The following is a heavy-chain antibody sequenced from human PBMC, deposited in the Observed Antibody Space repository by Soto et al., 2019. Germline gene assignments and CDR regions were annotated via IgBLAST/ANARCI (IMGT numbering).Heavy chain of an antibody. J-gene: IGHJ3*02. Sequence: SVKVSCKASGGTFSSYAISWVRQAPGQGLEWMGGIIPIFGTANYAQKFQGRVTITADESTSTAYMELSSLRSEDTAVYYCARDTTAMVTNAFDIWGQGTMVTVSS. CDR3: ARDTTAMVTNAFDI. V-gene: IGHV1-69*13. D-gene: IGHD5-18*01. CDR1: GGTFSSYA. CDR2: IIPIFGTA.